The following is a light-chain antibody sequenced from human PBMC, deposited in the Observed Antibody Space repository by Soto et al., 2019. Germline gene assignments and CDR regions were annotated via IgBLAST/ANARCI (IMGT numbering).Light chain of an antibody. V-gene: IGKV3-20*01. CDR3: QQYSSTPRT. J-gene: IGKJ1*01. CDR2: AAS. Sequence: ENRLTQSPGTQSLSPGERATLSCRASQSIGTNYVAWFQQKPGQAPTLLIYAASRKATGIPDRFSGSGSGTEFTLTISRLEPEDFAVYFCQQYSSTPRTFGQGTKV. CDR1: QSIGTNY.